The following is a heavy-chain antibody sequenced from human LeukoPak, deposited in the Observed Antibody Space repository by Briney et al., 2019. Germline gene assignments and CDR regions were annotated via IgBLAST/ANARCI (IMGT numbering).Heavy chain of an antibody. CDR3: ARRSYDSSGYDY. CDR2: IGGSGDTT. V-gene: IGHV3-23*01. CDR1: GFTFSSYA. D-gene: IGHD3-22*01. Sequence: GGSLRLSCAASGFTFSSYALSWVRQAPGKGLEWVSAIGGSGDTTHYADSVKGRFTISRDNSKNTLYLQMNSLRAEDTAVYYCARRSYDSSGYDYWGQGTLVTVSS. J-gene: IGHJ4*02.